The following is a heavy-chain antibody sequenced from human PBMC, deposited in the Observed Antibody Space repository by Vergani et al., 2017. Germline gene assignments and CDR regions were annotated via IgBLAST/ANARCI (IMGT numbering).Heavy chain of an antibody. D-gene: IGHD2-15*01. CDR1: GFTFSSYW. CDR3: ARAREVVAATSFDY. Sequence: EVQLVESGGGLVQPGGSLRLSCAASGFTFSSYWMSWVRQAPGKGLEWVANIKQDGSEKYYVDSVKGRFTISRDNAKNSLYLQMNSLKAEDTTVYYCARAREVVAATSFDYRGQGTLVTVSS. J-gene: IGHJ4*02. V-gene: IGHV3-7*01. CDR2: IKQDGSEK.